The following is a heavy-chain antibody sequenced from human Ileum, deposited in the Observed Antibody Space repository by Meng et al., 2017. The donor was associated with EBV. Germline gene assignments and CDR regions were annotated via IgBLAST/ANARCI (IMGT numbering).Heavy chain of an antibody. D-gene: IGHD6-19*01. CDR2: IKSTADGGTI. J-gene: IGHJ4*02. Sequence: EVQLVESGGGLVKTGGSLTLSCVASGFTFNDAWMSWVRQAPGKGLEWVARIKSTADGGTIDYAAPVKGRFIISRDDSENTVYLEMNSLKTEDTGVYYCHWLVRYWGPGTLVTVS. V-gene: IGHV3-15*01. CDR3: HWLVRY. CDR1: GFTFNDAW.